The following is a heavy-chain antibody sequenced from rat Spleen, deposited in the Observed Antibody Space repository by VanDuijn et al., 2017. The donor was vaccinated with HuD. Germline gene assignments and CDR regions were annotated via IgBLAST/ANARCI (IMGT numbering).Heavy chain of an antibody. CDR2: ISSDGSTT. J-gene: IGHJ1*01. Sequence: EVRLVESDGGLVQPGGSLKLSCAASGFAFSDFFMACVRQAPAKGLKWVATISSDGSTTYYRDSVKGRFTISRDNAKRTLFLQMDSLRSDDTATYYWAGAGYLRDWYVEFWGPGTMSTVSP. CDR3: AGAGYLRDWYVEF. CDR1: GFAFSDFF. V-gene: IGHV5-29*01. D-gene: IGHD2-2*01.